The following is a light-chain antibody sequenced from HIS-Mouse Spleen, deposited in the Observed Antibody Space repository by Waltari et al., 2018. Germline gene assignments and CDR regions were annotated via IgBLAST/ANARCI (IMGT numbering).Light chain of an antibody. CDR1: SSDVGGYNY. Sequence: QSALTQPASVSGSPGQSSTISCTGTSSDVGGYNYVSWYQQHPGKAPKLMIYDVSNRPSGGSNRFSGSKSGNTASLTISGLQAEDEADYYCSSYTSSSFNVVFGGGTKLTVL. J-gene: IGLJ2*01. V-gene: IGLV2-14*03. CDR3: SSYTSSSFNVV. CDR2: DVS.